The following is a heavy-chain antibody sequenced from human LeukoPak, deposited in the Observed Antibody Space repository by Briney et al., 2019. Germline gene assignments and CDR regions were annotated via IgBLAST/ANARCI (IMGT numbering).Heavy chain of an antibody. CDR2: IIPIFGTA. CDR3: ARAGPGMAVAGKMDV. D-gene: IGHD6-19*01. V-gene: IGHV1-69*05. Sequence: ASVKVSCKASGGTFSSYAISWVRQAPGQGLEWMGGIIPIFGTANYAQKFQGRVTITRNTSISTAYMELSSLRSEDTAVYYCARAGPGMAVAGKMDVWGKGTTVTVSS. J-gene: IGHJ6*04. CDR1: GGTFSSYA.